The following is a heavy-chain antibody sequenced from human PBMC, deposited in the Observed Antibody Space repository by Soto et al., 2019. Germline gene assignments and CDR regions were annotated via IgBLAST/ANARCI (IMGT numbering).Heavy chain of an antibody. CDR1: GGTFGSYA. CDR2: ISYSGSKK. Sequence: WGTLRLTCAASGGTFGSYARRWIRQAPGKGLEWVGYISYSGSKKYYADSVKSRVTMSRDNSKNTLYLQMNSLRAEDTAVYYCVSYRGVDCYSDSWGQG. V-gene: IGHV3-30*04. D-gene: IGHD2-21*02. J-gene: IGHJ5*01. CDR3: VSYRGVDCYSDS.